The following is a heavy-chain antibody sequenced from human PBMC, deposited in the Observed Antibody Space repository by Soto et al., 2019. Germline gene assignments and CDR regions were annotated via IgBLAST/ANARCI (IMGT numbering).Heavy chain of an antibody. Sequence: PSETLSLTCTVSGDSISRYCWSWMRQPPGKGLEWIGHIYNSGSTNYNPSLKSRVTISVDTSKKQISLKLTSVTAADTAVYYCATYDYSNHYFDCWGQGTLVTVSS. D-gene: IGHD4-4*01. CDR3: ATYDYSNHYFDC. CDR1: GDSISRYC. V-gene: IGHV4-59*01. CDR2: IYNSGST. J-gene: IGHJ4*02.